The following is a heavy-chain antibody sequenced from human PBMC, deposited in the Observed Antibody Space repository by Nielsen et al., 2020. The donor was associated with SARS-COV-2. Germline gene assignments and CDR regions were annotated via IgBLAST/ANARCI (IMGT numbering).Heavy chain of an antibody. CDR2: IRSKTNNYET. CDR1: GFTFVDAI. Sequence: GESLKISCSASGFTFVDAIIHWVRQASGKGLEWVGRIRSKTNNYETSYAASVKGRFIISRDESKNMAYLQMNSLKTDDTAVYYCKHYYDMDVWGQGTTVTVSS. J-gene: IGHJ6*02. V-gene: IGHV3-73*01. CDR3: KHYYDMDV.